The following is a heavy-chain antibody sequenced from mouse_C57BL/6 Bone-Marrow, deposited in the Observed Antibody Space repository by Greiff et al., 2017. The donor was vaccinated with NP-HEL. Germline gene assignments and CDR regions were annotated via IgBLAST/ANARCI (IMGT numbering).Heavy chain of an antibody. Sequence: VQLHQSGAELARPGASVKLSCKASGYTFTSYGINWVKQRPGQGLEWIGAIYPRSGNTYSNEKFKGKATLTADKSSSTAYMELRSLTSEDSAVYFCARCALLEDYYAMDYGGRGTAVTVSA. D-gene: IGHD2-10*01. CDR1: GYTFTSYG. CDR2: IYPRSGNT. J-gene: IGHJ4*01. V-gene: IGHV1-81*01. CDR3: ARCALLEDYYAMDY.